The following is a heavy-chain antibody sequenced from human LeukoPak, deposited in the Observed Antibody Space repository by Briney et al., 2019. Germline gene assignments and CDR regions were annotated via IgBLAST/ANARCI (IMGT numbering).Heavy chain of an antibody. V-gene: IGHV3-48*03. D-gene: IGHD3-22*01. CDR1: GFTFSSYE. J-gene: IGHJ4*02. CDR2: ISSSGSTI. Sequence: GGSLRLSCAASGFTFSSYEMNWVRQAPGKGLEWVSYISSSGSTIYYADSVKGRFTISRDNAKNSLYLQTNSLRAEDTAVYYCARANYYDSSLDYWGQGTLVTVSS. CDR3: ARANYYDSSLDY.